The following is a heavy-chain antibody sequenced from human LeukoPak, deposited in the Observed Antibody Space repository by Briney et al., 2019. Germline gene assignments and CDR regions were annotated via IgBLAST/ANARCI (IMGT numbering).Heavy chain of an antibody. V-gene: IGHV4-59*08. J-gene: IGHJ4*02. CDR1: RGSINSYY. CDR3: ARHVWSNTYYYGSGSPGFDY. CDR2: IYYSGST. Sequence: PSETLSLTCTVSRGSINSYYWSWIRQPPGKGLEWIGYIYYSGSTNYNPSLKSRVTISVDTSKNQFSLKLSSVTAADTAVYYCARHVWSNTYYYGSGSPGFDYWGQGNLVTVSS. D-gene: IGHD3-10*01.